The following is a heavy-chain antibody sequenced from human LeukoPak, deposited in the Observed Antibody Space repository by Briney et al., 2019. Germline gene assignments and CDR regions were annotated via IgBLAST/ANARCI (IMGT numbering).Heavy chain of an antibody. V-gene: IGHV4-59*01. CDR2: TYHNGNS. CDR1: GGSFSDYY. CDR3: AGQAYSSGWLDN. J-gene: IGHJ4*02. Sequence: SETLSLTCTVSGGSFSDYYWSFIRQPPGKGLEWIGYTYHNGNSDFNPSLKSPVTISVDTSKNQFSLRMSPVNAADTAVYFCAGQAYSSGWLDNWGPGTLVTVSS. D-gene: IGHD6-19*01.